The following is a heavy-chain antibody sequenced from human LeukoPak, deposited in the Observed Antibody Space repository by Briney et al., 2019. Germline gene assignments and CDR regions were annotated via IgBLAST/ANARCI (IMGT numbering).Heavy chain of an antibody. D-gene: IGHD1-7*01. CDR2: IIPIFGTA. CDR1: GGTFSSYA. CDR3: ARAHLNWNYGRSDLDY. J-gene: IGHJ4*02. V-gene: IGHV1-69*13. Sequence: GASVKVSCKASGGTFSSYAISWVRQAPGQGLEWMGGIIPIFGTANYAQKFQGRVTITADESTSTAYMELSSLRSEDTAVYYCARAHLNWNYGRSDLDYWGQGTLVTVSS.